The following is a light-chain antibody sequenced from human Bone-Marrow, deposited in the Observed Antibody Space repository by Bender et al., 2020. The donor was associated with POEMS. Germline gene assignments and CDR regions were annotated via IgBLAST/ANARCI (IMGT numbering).Light chain of an antibody. Sequence: QSALTQPASVSGSPGQSITISCTGASSDFGTYNLVSWYQHHPGKVPKLIIYEVENRPSGVSNRFSGSKSDNTASLTISGLQAEDEAEYHCCSYAGTGTFAVVFGGGTKLTVL. CDR3: CSYAGTGTFAVV. V-gene: IGLV2-23*02. J-gene: IGLJ2*01. CDR1: SSDFGTYNL. CDR2: EVE.